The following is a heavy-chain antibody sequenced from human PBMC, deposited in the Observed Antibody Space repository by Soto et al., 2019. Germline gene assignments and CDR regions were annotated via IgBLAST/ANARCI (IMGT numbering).Heavy chain of an antibody. CDR3: ARLLSLCTSCYTGIRHFFDY. D-gene: IGHD2-2*02. J-gene: IGHJ4*02. CDR1: GYNFSGYW. V-gene: IGHV5-51*01. CDR2: IYPAASDA. Sequence: PWGALKISRKGSGYNFSGYWIATLRQMPETGLEWTGIIYPAASDARYSPSFKGQVTISVDNSIRTAYLQWGSLKPSDTAMYYCARLLSLCTSCYTGIRHFFDYRGQGALGTGYS.